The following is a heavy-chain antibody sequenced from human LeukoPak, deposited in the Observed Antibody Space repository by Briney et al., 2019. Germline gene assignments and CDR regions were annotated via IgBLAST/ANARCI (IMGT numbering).Heavy chain of an antibody. CDR3: ARSDFLWFGDLKGFDY. V-gene: IGHV3-30-3*01. CDR2: ISYDGSNK. J-gene: IGHJ4*02. D-gene: IGHD3-10*01. Sequence: SGGSLRLSCAASGFTFSSYAMHWVRQAPGKGLEWVAVISYDGSNKYYADSVKGRFTISRDNSKNTLYLQMNSLRAEDTAVYYCARSDFLWFGDLKGFDYWGQGTLATVSS. CDR1: GFTFSSYA.